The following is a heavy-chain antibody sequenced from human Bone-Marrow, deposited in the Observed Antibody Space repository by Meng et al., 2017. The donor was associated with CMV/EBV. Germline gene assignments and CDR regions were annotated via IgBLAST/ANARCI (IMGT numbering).Heavy chain of an antibody. CDR1: GFTFDDYA. Sequence: LSLTCAASGFTFDDYAMHWVRQAPGKGLEWVSGISWNSGSIGYADPVKGRFTISRDNAKNSLYLQMNSRRAEDTALYYCAKDSRGDYYYGMAVWGQGNTVNFAS. CDR2: ISWNSGSI. CDR3: AKDSRGDYYYGMAV. V-gene: IGHV3-9*01. D-gene: IGHD3-10*01. J-gene: IGHJ6*02.